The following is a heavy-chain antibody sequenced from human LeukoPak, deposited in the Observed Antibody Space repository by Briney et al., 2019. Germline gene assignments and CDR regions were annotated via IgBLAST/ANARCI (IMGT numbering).Heavy chain of an antibody. CDR1: GYTFTGYC. CDR2: INPNSGGT. Sequence: ASVKVSCKASGYTFTGYCMHWVRQAPGQGLEWMGWINPNSGGTNYAQKFQGRVTMTRDTSISTAYMELSRLRSDDTAVYYCAREPKWLRNAFDIWGQGTMVTVSS. V-gene: IGHV1-2*02. J-gene: IGHJ3*02. CDR3: AREPKWLRNAFDI. D-gene: IGHD5-12*01.